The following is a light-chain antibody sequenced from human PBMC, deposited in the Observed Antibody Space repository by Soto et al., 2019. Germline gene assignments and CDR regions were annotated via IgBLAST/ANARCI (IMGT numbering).Light chain of an antibody. J-gene: IGLJ1*01. V-gene: IGLV2-23*01. Sequence: QSVLTQPASVSGSPGQSITISCTGTSSDVGSYNLVSWCQQHPGKAPKLMIYEGSKRPSGVSNRFSGSKSGNTASLTISWLQAEDEADYYCCSYAGSSTYVFGTGTKVTVL. CDR3: CSYAGSSTYV. CDR1: SSDVGSYNL. CDR2: EGS.